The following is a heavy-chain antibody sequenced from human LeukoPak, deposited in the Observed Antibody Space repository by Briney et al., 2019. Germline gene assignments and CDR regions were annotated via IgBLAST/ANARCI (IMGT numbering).Heavy chain of an antibody. V-gene: IGHV1-18*01. CDR1: GSNFTSYG. J-gene: IGHJ4*02. D-gene: IGHD1-26*01. Sequence: ASVTVSCKARGSNFTSYGISWVRQAPGLGLEWVGWISGYRGNTNYAQKFRDRVTMTTDTSTSTAYMELRYLRSDDTAVYYCARDFWGGPEWDFDYWGQGTLVTVSS. CDR2: ISGYRGNT. CDR3: ARDFWGGPEWDFDY.